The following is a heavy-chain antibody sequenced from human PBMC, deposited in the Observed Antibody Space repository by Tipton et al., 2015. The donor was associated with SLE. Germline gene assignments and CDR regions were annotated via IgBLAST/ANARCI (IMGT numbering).Heavy chain of an antibody. Sequence: TLSLTCTVSGGSISSNYWSWIRQPPGKGLEWIGYIYTSGSTNYKSSLKSRVTISVDTSKNQFSLKLSSVTAADTAVYYCARQGYSSTYWYFDLWGRGTLVTVSS. CDR1: GGSISSNY. CDR2: IYTSGST. V-gene: IGHV4-4*09. J-gene: IGHJ2*01. D-gene: IGHD6-13*01. CDR3: ARQGYSSTYWYFDL.